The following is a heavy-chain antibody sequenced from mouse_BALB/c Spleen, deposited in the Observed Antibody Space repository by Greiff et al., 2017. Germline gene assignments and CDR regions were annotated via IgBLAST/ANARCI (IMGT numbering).Heavy chain of an antibody. V-gene: IGHV10-1*02. D-gene: IGHD1-2*01. CDR3: VRHAGYDYFDY. J-gene: IGHJ2*01. CDR1: GFTFNTYA. CDR2: IRSKSNNYAT. Sequence: EVKLVESGGGLVQPKGSLKLSCAASGFTFNTYAMNWVRQAPGKGLEWVARIRSKSNNYATYYADSVKDRFTISRDDSQSMLYLQMNNLKTEDTAMYYCVRHAGYDYFDYWGQGTTLTVSS.